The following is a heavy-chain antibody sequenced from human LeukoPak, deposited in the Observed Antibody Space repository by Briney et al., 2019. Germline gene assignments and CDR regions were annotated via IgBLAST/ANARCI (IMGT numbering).Heavy chain of an antibody. CDR1: GYTFTGYY. Sequence: ASVKVSCKASGYTFTGYYMHWVRQAPGQGLEWMGWINPNSGGTNYAQKFQGRDTMTRDTSISTAYMELSRLRSDDTAVYYCARESPVGIQLWYDYWGQGTLVTVSS. CDR2: INPNSGGT. CDR3: ARESPVGIQLWYDY. V-gene: IGHV1-2*02. D-gene: IGHD5-18*01. J-gene: IGHJ4*02.